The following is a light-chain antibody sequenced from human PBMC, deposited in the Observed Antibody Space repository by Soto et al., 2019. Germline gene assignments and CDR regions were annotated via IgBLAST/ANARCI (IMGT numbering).Light chain of an antibody. V-gene: IGKV3-15*01. CDR1: ENINRN. J-gene: IGKJ1*01. CDR3: QQYNHWPS. Sequence: EILLTQSPPTLSVSPGEGATLSCRASENINRNLAWYQQKPGQAPRLLIYDASTRATGIPARYSGSGSVTEFTLTITSLQSEDFGVYECQQYNHWPSFGHGTKVEIK. CDR2: DAS.